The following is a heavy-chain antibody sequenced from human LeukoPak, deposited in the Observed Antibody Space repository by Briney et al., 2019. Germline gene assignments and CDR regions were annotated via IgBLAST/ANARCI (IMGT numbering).Heavy chain of an antibody. J-gene: IGHJ4*02. D-gene: IGHD6-19*01. CDR2: IYYSGST. V-gene: IGHV4-39*07. CDR3: ARAFMGSGWYYSFDY. CDR1: GGSISSSSYY. Sequence: SETLSLTCTVSGGSISSSSYYWGWIRQPPGKGLEWIGSIYYSGSTYYNPSLKSRITISVDTSKNQFSLKLSSVTAADTAVYYCARAFMGSGWYYSFDYWGQGTLVTVSS.